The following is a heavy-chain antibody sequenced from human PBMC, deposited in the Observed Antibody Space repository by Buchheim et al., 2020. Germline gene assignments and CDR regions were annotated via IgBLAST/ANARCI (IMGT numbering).Heavy chain of an antibody. J-gene: IGHJ6*04. V-gene: IGHV4-31*03. CDR2: IYYSGST. CDR3: ASYYYGMNV. CDR1: GGPISSGGYY. Sequence: QVQLQESGLGLVKPSQTLSLTCTVSGGPISSGGYYWSCIRQHPGKGLEWNGYIYYSGSTYYNPSLKSRVNIPVQPPTNHASRKLSSVTAADTAVYYCASYYYGMNVWGKETT.